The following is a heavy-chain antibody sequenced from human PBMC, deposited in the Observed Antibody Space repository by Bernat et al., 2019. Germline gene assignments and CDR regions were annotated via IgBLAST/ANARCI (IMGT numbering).Heavy chain of an antibody. V-gene: IGHV3-23*01. CDR1: GFTFSSYA. J-gene: IGHJ4*02. CDR2: ISGSGCST. D-gene: IGHD2-2*01. CDR3: AKDHAMWGPTTNAFDY. Sequence: EVQLLESGGGLVQPGGSLRLSCAASGFTFSSYAMSWVRQAPGKGLEWVAAISGSGCSTYYADSVKGRFTISRDNSKNTLYLPMNSLRAEDTAVYYCAKDHAMWGPTTNAFDYWGQGTLVTVSS.